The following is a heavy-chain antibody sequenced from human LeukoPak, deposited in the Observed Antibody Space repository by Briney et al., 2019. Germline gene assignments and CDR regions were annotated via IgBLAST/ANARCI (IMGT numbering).Heavy chain of an antibody. Sequence: GASVKVSCKASGYTFTSYAMNWVRQAPGQGLEWMGVIIPIFGTSNYAQKFQGRVIITADESTGTVYMDLSSLRSEDTAVYYCARDPRRRGSGWYGDGMDVWGQGTTVIVSS. CDR1: GYTFTSYA. CDR2: IIPIFGTS. J-gene: IGHJ6*02. V-gene: IGHV1-69*13. D-gene: IGHD6-19*01. CDR3: ARDPRRRGSGWYGDGMDV.